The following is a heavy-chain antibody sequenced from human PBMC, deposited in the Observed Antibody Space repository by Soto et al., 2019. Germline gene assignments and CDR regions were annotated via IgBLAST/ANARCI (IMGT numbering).Heavy chain of an antibody. J-gene: IGHJ6*02. CDR1: GDSVSSNSAA. V-gene: IGHV6-1*01. CDR3: AREVGEGYDSSGYYTSYYGMDV. CDR2: TYYRSKWYN. D-gene: IGHD3-22*01. Sequence: QTLSLTCAISGDSVSSNSAAWNWIRQSPSRGLEWLGRTYYRSKWYNDYAVSVKSRITINPDTSKNQFSLQLNSVTPEDTAVYYCAREVGEGYDSSGYYTSYYGMDVWGQGTTVTVSS.